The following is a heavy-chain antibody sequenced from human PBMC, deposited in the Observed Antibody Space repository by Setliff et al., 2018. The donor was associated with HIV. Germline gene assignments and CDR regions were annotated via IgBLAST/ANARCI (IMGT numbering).Heavy chain of an antibody. D-gene: IGHD3-3*01. V-gene: IGHV7-4-1*02. CDR1: GYTFTSYA. J-gene: IGHJ1*01. Sequence: VASVKVSCKASGYTFTSYAMNWVRQAPGQGLEWMGWINTNTGNPTYAQGFTGRFVFSLDTSVSTAYLQISSLKAEDTAVYYCARVGVDSQEYFQHWGQGTLVTISS. CDR2: INTNTGNP. CDR3: ARVGVDSQEYFQH.